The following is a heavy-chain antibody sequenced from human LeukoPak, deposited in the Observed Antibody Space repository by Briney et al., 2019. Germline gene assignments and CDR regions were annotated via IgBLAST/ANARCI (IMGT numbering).Heavy chain of an antibody. V-gene: IGHV3-21*01. Sequence: GGSLRLSCAASGFTFSSYSMNWVRQAPGKGLEWVSSISSSSSYIYYADSVKGRFTISRDNAKNSLYLQMNSLRAEDTAVYYCARPYDSSGYYVDYWGQGTLVTVSS. J-gene: IGHJ4*02. CDR1: GFTFSSYS. CDR2: ISSSSSYI. D-gene: IGHD3-22*01. CDR3: ARPYDSSGYYVDY.